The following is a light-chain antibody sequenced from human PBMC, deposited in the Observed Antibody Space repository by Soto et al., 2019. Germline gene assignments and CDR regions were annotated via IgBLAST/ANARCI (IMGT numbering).Light chain of an antibody. CDR3: QHYHGWVKA. J-gene: IGKJ2*01. Sequence: EIVRTQSPATLSVSPGGRATLSCRASQSVGSRLAWYQQNPGQAPRLLIYDASSRATGVPDRFSGSESGTEFTLTISSLQSEDSAVYYCQHYHGWVKAFGQGTKLEIK. CDR1: QSVGSR. CDR2: DAS. V-gene: IGKV3-15*01.